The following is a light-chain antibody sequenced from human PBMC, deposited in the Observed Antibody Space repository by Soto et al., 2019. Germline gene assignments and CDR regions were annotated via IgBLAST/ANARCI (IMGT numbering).Light chain of an antibody. Sequence: EIVLTQSPATLSLSPGERATLSCRASQSVSSYLAWYQQKPGQAPRLLIYDASARATGIPARFSGSGSGTDFTLTISSLEPKDFAVYCCQQRSNWPGTFGQGTKMEIK. V-gene: IGKV3-11*01. CDR3: QQRSNWPGT. CDR2: DAS. CDR1: QSVSSY. J-gene: IGKJ2*01.